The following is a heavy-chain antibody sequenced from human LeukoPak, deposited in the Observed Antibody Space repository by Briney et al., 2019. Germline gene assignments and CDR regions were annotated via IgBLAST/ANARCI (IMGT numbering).Heavy chain of an antibody. CDR2: IGGSNGIT. V-gene: IGHV3-23*01. D-gene: IGHD5-12*01. J-gene: IGHJ4*02. Sequence: GGSLRLSCAASGFIFRDYGMSWVRQAPGKGLEWVSVIGGSNGITFYVGSVKGRFTISRDNSKDTLYLQMNSLRAEDTAVYYCARNENSGWGYFDYWGQGTLVTVSS. CDR3: ARNENSGWGYFDY. CDR1: GFIFRDYG.